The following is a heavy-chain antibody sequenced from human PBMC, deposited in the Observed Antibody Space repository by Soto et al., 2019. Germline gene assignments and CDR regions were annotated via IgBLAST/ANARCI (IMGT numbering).Heavy chain of an antibody. V-gene: IGHV1-18*01. D-gene: IGHD2-15*01. J-gene: IGHJ5*02. CDR3: ARLAGDIRDGFDP. CDR1: GYTFISYG. Sequence: QVQLVQSGAEVKKPGASVKVSCKASGYTFISYGISWVRQAPGQGLEWMGWISAYNGNTNYAQKLQGTVTLTTDTPTSPAYMEPRSLRSDDTAVYSGARLAGDIRDGFDPWGQGTLVTVSS. CDR2: ISAYNGNT.